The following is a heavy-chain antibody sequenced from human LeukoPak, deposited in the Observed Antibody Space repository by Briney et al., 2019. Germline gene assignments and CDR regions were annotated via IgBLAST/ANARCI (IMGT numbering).Heavy chain of an antibody. CDR2: INPSGGST. D-gene: IGHD5-18*01. CDR1: GYTFTSYY. Sequence: GASVKVSCKASGYTFTSYYMHWVRQARSLGREWMGIINPSGGSTSYAQKFQGRVTMTRDTSTSTVYMELSSLRSENTAVYYCARADTAMVANFDYWGQGTLVTVSS. J-gene: IGHJ4*02. CDR3: ARADTAMVANFDY. V-gene: IGHV1-46*03.